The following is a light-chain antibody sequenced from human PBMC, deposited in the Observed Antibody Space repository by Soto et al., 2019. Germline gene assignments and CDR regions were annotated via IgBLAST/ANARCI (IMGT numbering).Light chain of an antibody. CDR1: TSDIGAYNY. J-gene: IGLJ2*01. V-gene: IGLV2-11*01. CDR2: GVS. CDR3: CSYAGYYTLL. Sequence: QSALTQPRSVSGSPGQSVTISCTGTTSDIGAYNYVSWYQQHPGKAPKLIIYGVSKRPSGVPERFSGSKSDSTASLTISGLQDEDEADYYCCSYAGYYTLLFGGGTKVTVL.